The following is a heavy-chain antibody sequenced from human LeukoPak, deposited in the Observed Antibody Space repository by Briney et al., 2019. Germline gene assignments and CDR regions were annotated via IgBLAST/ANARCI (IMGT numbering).Heavy chain of an antibody. V-gene: IGHV4-34*01. CDR1: GGSFSGYY. J-gene: IGHJ5*02. CDR2: INHSGST. CDR3: ARHRPEWLLLTGNWFDP. Sequence: PSETLSLTCAVYGGSFSGYYWSWIRQPPGKGLEWIGEINHSGSTNYNPSLKSRVTISVDTSKNQFSVKLSSVTAADTAVYYCARHRPEWLLLTGNWFDPWGQGTLVTVSS. D-gene: IGHD3-22*01.